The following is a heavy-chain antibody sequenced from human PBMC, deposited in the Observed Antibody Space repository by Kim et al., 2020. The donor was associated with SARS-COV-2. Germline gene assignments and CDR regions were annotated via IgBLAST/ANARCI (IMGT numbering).Heavy chain of an antibody. CDR3: AKSGYYSSGYCFDY. D-gene: IGHD3-22*01. CDR1: GFTFSSYG. CDR2: ISYDGSNK. V-gene: IGHV3-30*18. Sequence: GGSLRLSCAASGFTFSSYGMHWVRQAPGKGLEWVAVISYDGSNKYYADSVKGRFTISRDNSKNTLYLQMNSLRAEDTAVYYCAKSGYYSSGYCFDYWGQGTLVTVSS. J-gene: IGHJ4*02.